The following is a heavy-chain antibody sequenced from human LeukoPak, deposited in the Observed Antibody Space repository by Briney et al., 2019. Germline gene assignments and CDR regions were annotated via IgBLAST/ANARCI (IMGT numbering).Heavy chain of an antibody. V-gene: IGHV4-59*12. J-gene: IGHJ5*02. CDR3: ARYYYDSSGYYQRRNWFDP. CDR1: GGSISSYY. D-gene: IGHD3-22*01. CDR2: IYYSGST. Sequence: PSETLSLTCTVSGGSISSYYWSWIRQPPGRGLEWIGYIYYSGSTNYNPSLKSRVTISVDTSKNQFSLKLSSVTAADTAVYYCARYYYDSSGYYQRRNWFDPWGQGTLVTVSS.